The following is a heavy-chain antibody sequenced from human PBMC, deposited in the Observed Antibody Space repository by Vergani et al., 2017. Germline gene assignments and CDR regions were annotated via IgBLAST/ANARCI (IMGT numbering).Heavy chain of an antibody. CDR1: GFTFSSYS. CDR2: ISSSSSYI. J-gene: IGHJ6*03. Sequence: EVQLVESGGGLVKPGGSLRLSCAASGFTFSSYSMNWVRQAPGKGLEWVSSISSSSSYIYYADSVKGRFTISRDNAKNSLYLQMSSLRSEDTAVYYCARVIGPDYYYMDVWGKGTTVTVSS. V-gene: IGHV3-21*04. CDR3: ARVIGPDYYYMDV.